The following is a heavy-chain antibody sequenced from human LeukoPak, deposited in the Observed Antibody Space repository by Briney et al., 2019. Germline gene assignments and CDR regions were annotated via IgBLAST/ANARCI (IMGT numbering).Heavy chain of an antibody. Sequence: GASVKVSCKASGYTFTGYYMHWLRQAPGQGLAWMGWINPNSGGTNYAQKFQGRVTMTRDTSISTAYMELSRLRSDDTAVYYCASDPTGTTFDDAFDIWGQGTMVTVSS. J-gene: IGHJ3*02. D-gene: IGHD1-1*01. CDR3: ASDPTGTTFDDAFDI. CDR1: GYTFTGYY. CDR2: INPNSGGT. V-gene: IGHV1-2*02.